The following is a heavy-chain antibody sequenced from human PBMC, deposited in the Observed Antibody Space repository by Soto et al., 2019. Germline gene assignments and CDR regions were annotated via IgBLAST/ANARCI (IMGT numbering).Heavy chain of an antibody. V-gene: IGHV1-69*06. CDR1: GGTFSSYA. CDR2: IIPIFGTA. CDR3: ARDITGTTPHHYYYYYGMDV. Sequence: SVKVSCKASGGTFSSYAISWVRQAPGQGLEWMGGIIPIFGTANYAQKFQGRVTITAGKSTSTAYMELSSLRSEDTAVYYCARDITGTTPHHYYYYYGMDVWGQGTTVTVSS. D-gene: IGHD1-20*01. J-gene: IGHJ6*02.